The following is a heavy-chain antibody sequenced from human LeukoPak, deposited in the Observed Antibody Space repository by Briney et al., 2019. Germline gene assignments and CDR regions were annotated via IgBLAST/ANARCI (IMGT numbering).Heavy chain of an antibody. CDR1: GFTFSSYS. V-gene: IGHV3-21*01. Sequence: GGSLRLSCAASGFTFSSYSINWVRQAPGKGLEWVSSISSSSSYIYYADSVKVRFNISRDNAKNSLYLQMNSLRAEDTAVYYCARPDEQQLVRDAFDIWGQGTMVTVSS. CDR2: ISSSSSYI. J-gene: IGHJ3*02. CDR3: ARPDEQQLVRDAFDI. D-gene: IGHD6-13*01.